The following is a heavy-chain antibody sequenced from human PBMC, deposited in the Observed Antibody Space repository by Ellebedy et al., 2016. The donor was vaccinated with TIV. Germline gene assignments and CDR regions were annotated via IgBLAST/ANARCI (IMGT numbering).Heavy chain of an antibody. CDR3: ARQAPGYSSGWYSEFGY. Sequence: SETLSLXCTVSGGSISSSSYYWGWIRQPPGKGLEWIGSIYYSGSTYYNPSLKSRVTISVDMSKNQFSLKLSSVTAADTAVYYCARQAPGYSSGWYSEFGYWGQGTLVTVSS. D-gene: IGHD6-19*01. V-gene: IGHV4-39*01. CDR2: IYYSGST. CDR1: GGSISSSSYY. J-gene: IGHJ4*02.